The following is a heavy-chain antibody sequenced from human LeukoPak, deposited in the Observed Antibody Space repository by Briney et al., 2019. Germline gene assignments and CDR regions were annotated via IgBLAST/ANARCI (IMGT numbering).Heavy chain of an antibody. CDR2: ISYDGSNK. V-gene: IGHV3-30*18. CDR1: GFTFSSYG. Sequence: GGSLRLPCAASGFTFSSYGMHWVRQAPGKGLEWVAVISYDGSNKYYADSVKGRFTISRDNSKNTLYLQMNSLRAEDTAVYYCAKDGILEYFDYWGQGTLVTVSS. D-gene: IGHD5-18*01. J-gene: IGHJ4*02. CDR3: AKDGILEYFDY.